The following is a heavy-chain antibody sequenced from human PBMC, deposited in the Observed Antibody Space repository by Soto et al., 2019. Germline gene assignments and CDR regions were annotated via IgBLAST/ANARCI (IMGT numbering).Heavy chain of an antibody. CDR2: ISGSSGTI. J-gene: IGHJ4*02. CDR3: ARDAPPDDY. Sequence: GGSLRLSCAASGFTFSSYSMNWVRQAPGKGLEWVSYISGSSGTIYYADSVKGRFTISRDIARNSLYLQMNSLRAEDTAVYYCARDAPPDDYWGQGTLVTVSS. CDR1: GFTFSSYS. V-gene: IGHV3-48*01.